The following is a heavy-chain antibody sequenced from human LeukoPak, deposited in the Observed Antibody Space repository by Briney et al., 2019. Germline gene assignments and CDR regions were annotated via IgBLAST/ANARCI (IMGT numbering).Heavy chain of an antibody. CDR3: ARDSYGDANFDS. Sequence: GGSLRLSCAASGFIFSSYAMHWVRQAPGKGLEWVAVISYDGSNKYYADSVKGRFTISRDNSKNTLYLQMNSLRAEDTAVYYCARDSYGDANFDSWGQGTLVTVSS. CDR1: GFIFSSYA. D-gene: IGHD4-17*01. J-gene: IGHJ4*02. CDR2: ISYDGSNK. V-gene: IGHV3-30*04.